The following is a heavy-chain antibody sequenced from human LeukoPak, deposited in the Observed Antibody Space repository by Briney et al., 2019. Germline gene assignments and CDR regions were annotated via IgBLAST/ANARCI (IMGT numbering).Heavy chain of an antibody. CDR3: ARSSGSYDGYYGVEV. CDR1: EFTFDDYV. D-gene: IGHD6-19*01. V-gene: IGHV3-9*01. Sequence: GRSLRLSCGVSEFTFDDYVIHWVRQGPGEGLEWVAAMSWTSGSIAYADSVKGRFNIFRDNAQSSLYLQMNSLRAEDTAFYYCARSSGSYDGYYGVEVWGQGTTVIVSS. CDR2: MSWTSGSI. J-gene: IGHJ6*02.